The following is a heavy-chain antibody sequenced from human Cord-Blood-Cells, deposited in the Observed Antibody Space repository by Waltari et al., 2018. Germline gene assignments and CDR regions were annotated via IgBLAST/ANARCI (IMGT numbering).Heavy chain of an antibody. V-gene: IGHV2-70*04. D-gene: IGHD5-12*01. CDR1: GFSLSTSGMR. CDR2: IDWDDDK. CDR3: ARNSGYDWWFDP. J-gene: IGHJ5*02. Sequence: FSGFSLSTSGMRVSWIRQPPGKALEWLARIDWDDDKFYSTSLKTRPTISKDTSKNQVVLTMTNMDPVDTATYYCARNSGYDWWFDPWGQGTLVTVSS.